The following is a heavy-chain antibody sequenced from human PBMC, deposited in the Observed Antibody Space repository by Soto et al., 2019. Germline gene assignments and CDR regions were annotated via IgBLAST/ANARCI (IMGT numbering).Heavy chain of an antibody. V-gene: IGHV3-23*01. D-gene: IGHD2-2*01. CDR1: GFTFSRYV. CDR3: ARVPDLDYCSRTSCLYYFDY. CDR2: INSNGDSA. J-gene: IGHJ4*02. Sequence: GGSLRLSCVASGFTFSRYVMSWVRQAPGKGLEWVSTINSNGDSAYYADSVKGWFTISRDNSRNSLYLQVNSLRAEDTAVYYCARVPDLDYCSRTSCLYYFDYWGQGALVTAPQ.